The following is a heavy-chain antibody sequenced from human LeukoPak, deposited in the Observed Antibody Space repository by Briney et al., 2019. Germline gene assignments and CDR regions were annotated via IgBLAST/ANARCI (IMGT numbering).Heavy chain of an antibody. V-gene: IGHV4-34*01. CDR1: GGSFSGYY. Sequence: KPSETLSLTCAVYGGSFSGYYWSWIRQPPGKGLEWIGEINHSGSTNYNPSLKSRVTISVDTSKNQFSLKLSSVTAADTAVYYCARISSGWYNGAFDIWGQGTMVTVSS. J-gene: IGHJ3*02. CDR2: INHSGST. D-gene: IGHD6-19*01. CDR3: ARISSGWYNGAFDI.